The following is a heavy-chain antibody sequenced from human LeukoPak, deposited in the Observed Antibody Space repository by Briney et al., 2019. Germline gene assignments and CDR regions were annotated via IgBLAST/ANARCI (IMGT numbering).Heavy chain of an antibody. CDR1: GGSISSYY. CDR3: ARGVAGTGIDC. CDR2: IYYSGST. J-gene: IGHJ4*02. V-gene: IGHV4-59*01. Sequence: KPSETLSLTCTVSGGSISSYYWCWIREPPRKGKEWIGYIYYSGSTNYNPSLKSRVTISVDTSKNQFSLKLSSVTAADTAVYYCARGVAGTGIDCWGQGTLVTVSS. D-gene: IGHD6-19*01.